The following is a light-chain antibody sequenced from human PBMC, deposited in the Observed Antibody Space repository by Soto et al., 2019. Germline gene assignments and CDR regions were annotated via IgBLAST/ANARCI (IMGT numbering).Light chain of an antibody. Sequence: QSALTQPASVSGSPGQSITICCTGTSSDVGSYNLVSWYQQHPGKAPKLMIYEGSKRPSGVSNRFSGSKSGNTASLTISGLQAEDEADYYCCSYAGSTTYEVFGERTKLTVL. CDR1: SSDVGSYNL. J-gene: IGLJ2*01. CDR2: EGS. V-gene: IGLV2-23*01. CDR3: CSYAGSTTYEV.